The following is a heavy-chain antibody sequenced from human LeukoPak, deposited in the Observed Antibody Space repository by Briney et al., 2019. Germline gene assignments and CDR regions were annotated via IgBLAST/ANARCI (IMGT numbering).Heavy chain of an antibody. CDR1: GYTSTGYY. V-gene: IGHV1-2*02. CDR3: ARDRAPIRYYDSSGYHYDAFDI. CDR2: INPNSGGT. Sequence: WASVKVSCKASGYTSTGYYMHWVRQAPGQGLEWMGWINPNSGGTNYAQKFQGRVTMTRDTSISTAYMELSRLRSDDTAVYYCARDRAPIRYYDSSGYHYDAFDIWGQGTMVTVSS. D-gene: IGHD3-22*01. J-gene: IGHJ3*02.